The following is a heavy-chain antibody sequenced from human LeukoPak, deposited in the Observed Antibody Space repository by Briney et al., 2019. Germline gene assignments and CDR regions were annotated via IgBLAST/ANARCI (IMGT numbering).Heavy chain of an antibody. Sequence: SETLSLTCAVYGGPFSGYYWSWIRQPPGKGLEWIGEINHSGSTNYNPSLKSRVTISVDTSKNQFSLKLSSVTAADTAVYYCARGSLDGYNFDYWGQGTLVTVSS. J-gene: IGHJ4*02. V-gene: IGHV4-34*01. CDR1: GGPFSGYY. D-gene: IGHD5-24*01. CDR2: INHSGST. CDR3: ARGSLDGYNFDY.